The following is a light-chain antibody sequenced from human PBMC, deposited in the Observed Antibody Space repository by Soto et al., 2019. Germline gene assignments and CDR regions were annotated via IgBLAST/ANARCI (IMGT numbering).Light chain of an antibody. Sequence: QSVLTQPPSASGAPGQSITISCTGTNSDVNYVSWHQQHPGKAPKLMIYEVINRSSGVSTRFSGSKSGNTASLTISGLQAEDEADYYCSSSTSSNTFVFGTGTKVTVL. J-gene: IGLJ1*01. CDR2: EVI. V-gene: IGLV2-14*01. CDR1: NSDVNY. CDR3: SSSTSSNTFV.